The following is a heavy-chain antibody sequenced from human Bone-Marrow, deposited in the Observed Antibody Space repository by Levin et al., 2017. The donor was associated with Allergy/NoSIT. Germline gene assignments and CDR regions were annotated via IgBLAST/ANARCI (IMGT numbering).Heavy chain of an antibody. CDR3: VIYGSGNDYSAFDI. CDR1: GFTVSSNH. Sequence: GGSLRLSCAASGFTVSSNHMSWVRQAPGKGLEWVSLIYSGGRGYYADSVRGRFTISRDNSKNTLYLQLNSLRAEDTAVYYCVIYGSGNDYSAFDIWGQGTMVTVSS. J-gene: IGHJ3*02. D-gene: IGHD3-10*01. V-gene: IGHV3-53*01. CDR2: IYSGGRG.